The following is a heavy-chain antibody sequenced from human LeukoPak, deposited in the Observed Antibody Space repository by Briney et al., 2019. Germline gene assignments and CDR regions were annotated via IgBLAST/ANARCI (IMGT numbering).Heavy chain of an antibody. CDR2: INTDGSTI. J-gene: IGHJ4*02. CDR1: GFTFSSYW. D-gene: IGHD3-10*01. Sequence: PGGSLRLSCAASGFTFSSYWMHWVRQAPGKGLVWVSRINTDGSTINYADSVKGRFTISRDDATNTLYLQMNSLRAEDTALYYCAKDISGSGKYYFDYWGQGTLVTVSS. CDR3: AKDISGSGKYYFDY. V-gene: IGHV3-74*01.